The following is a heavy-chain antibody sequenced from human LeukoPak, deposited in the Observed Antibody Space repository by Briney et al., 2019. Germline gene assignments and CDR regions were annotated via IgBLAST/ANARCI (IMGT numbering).Heavy chain of an antibody. D-gene: IGHD6-19*01. Sequence: GGSLRLSCAASGFTFSSYAMSWVRQAPGKGLEWVSAISGSGGSTYYADSVKGRFTISRDNSKITLYLQMNSLRAEDTAVYYCAKVSVQPGYSSGWSINWFDPWGQGTLVTVSS. J-gene: IGHJ5*02. CDR3: AKVSVQPGYSSGWSINWFDP. V-gene: IGHV3-23*01. CDR1: GFTFSSYA. CDR2: ISGSGGST.